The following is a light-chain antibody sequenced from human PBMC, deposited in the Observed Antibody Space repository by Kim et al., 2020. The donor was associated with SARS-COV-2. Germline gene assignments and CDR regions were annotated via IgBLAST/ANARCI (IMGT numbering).Light chain of an antibody. CDR3: SSYTSSSTRV. V-gene: IGLV2-14*03. Sequence: GQSITISCTGTSSGVGGYNYISWYQQHPGKAPKLMIDDVSNPPAGVSNRFSGSKSGNTASLTISGLQAEDEADYYCSSYTSSSTRVFGGGTQLTVL. CDR2: DVS. CDR1: SSGVGGYNY. J-gene: IGLJ3*02.